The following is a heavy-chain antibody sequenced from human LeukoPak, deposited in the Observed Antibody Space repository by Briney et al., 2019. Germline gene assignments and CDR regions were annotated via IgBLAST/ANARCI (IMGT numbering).Heavy chain of an antibody. V-gene: IGHV3-30-3*01. D-gene: IGHD3-22*01. CDR3: ARDTGSLGYYDSSIPFDY. J-gene: IGHJ4*02. Sequence: GRSLRLSCAASGFTFSSYAMHWVRQAPGKGLEWVAVISYDGSNKYYADSVKGRFTISRDNSKNTLYLQMNSLRAEDTAVYYCARDTGSLGYYDSSIPFDYWGQGTLVTVSS. CDR1: GFTFSSYA. CDR2: ISYDGSNK.